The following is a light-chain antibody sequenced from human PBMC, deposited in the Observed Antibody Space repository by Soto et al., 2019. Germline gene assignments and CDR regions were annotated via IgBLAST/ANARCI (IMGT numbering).Light chain of an antibody. Sequence: HSVLTQPPSASGSPGQSVTISCTGTSGDVGGYNYVSWYQQHPGKAPKLMIFAVSERPSGVPDRFSASKSGNPASLTVSGLQAEDEADYYCSSYAGSNNYVFGTGTKLTVL. J-gene: IGLJ1*01. CDR3: SSYAGSNNYV. CDR2: AVS. V-gene: IGLV2-8*01. CDR1: SGDVGGYNY.